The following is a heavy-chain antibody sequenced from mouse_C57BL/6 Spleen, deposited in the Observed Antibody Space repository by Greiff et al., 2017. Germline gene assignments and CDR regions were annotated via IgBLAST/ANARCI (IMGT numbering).Heavy chain of an antibody. Sequence: QVQLQQSGAELVRPGASVTLSCKASGYTFTDYEMHWVKQTPVHGLEWIGAIDPETGGTAYNQKFKGKAILNADKSSITAYMELRSLTSEDTAVYYGTSAYYSNYEAMDYWGQGTSLTVSS. V-gene: IGHV1-15*01. D-gene: IGHD2-5*01. J-gene: IGHJ4*01. CDR1: GYTFTDYE. CDR2: IDPETGGT. CDR3: TSAYYSNYEAMDY.